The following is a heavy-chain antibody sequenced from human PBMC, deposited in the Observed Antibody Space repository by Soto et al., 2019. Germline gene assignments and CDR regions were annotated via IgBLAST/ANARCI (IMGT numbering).Heavy chain of an antibody. D-gene: IGHD6-19*01. CDR3: AKEDSSGLPDLDY. Sequence: GGSLRLSCAASGFTFSSHAMTWVRQPPGKGLEWVSSISGSGGKTYYADSVKGRFTISRDNSRNTLYLQMNSLRGEDTALYYCAKEDSSGLPDLDYWGQGTLVTVSS. J-gene: IGHJ4*02. CDR1: GFTFSSHA. CDR2: ISGSGGKT. V-gene: IGHV3-23*01.